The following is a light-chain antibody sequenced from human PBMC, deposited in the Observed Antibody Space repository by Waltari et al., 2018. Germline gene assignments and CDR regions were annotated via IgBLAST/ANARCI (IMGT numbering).Light chain of an antibody. CDR3: QQSYTPPPT. J-gene: IGKJ5*01. CDR1: QSISTY. Sequence: QMTQSPSSLSASVGDRVTIACRARQSISTYLNWYRHKPGKAPELLIFAASSLQSGVPSRFSGSGSGTDFTLTISSLQAEDFVTYYCQQSYTPPPTFGQGTRLDIK. V-gene: IGKV1-39*01. CDR2: AAS.